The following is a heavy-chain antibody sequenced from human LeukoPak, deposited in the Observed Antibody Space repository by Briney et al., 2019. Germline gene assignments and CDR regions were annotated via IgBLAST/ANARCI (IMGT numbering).Heavy chain of an antibody. J-gene: IGHJ4*02. Sequence: GGSLRLSCAASGFTFSNYWMTWVRQAPGKGLEWVANINQDGSEKYYMDSVKGRFTISRDNAKNSLYLQMNSLRAEDTAVYYCARDAWCSSTSCYLENPDPYFDYWGQGTLVTVSS. V-gene: IGHV3-7*01. CDR1: GFTFSNYW. CDR2: INQDGSEK. D-gene: IGHD2-2*01. CDR3: ARDAWCSSTSCYLENPDPYFDY.